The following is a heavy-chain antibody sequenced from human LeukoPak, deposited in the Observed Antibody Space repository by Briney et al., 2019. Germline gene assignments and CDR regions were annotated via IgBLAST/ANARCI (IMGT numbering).Heavy chain of an antibody. V-gene: IGHV4-59*01. D-gene: IGHD6-13*01. CDR2: IYYSGST. Sequence: SETLSLTCSVSGGSISSYYWSWIRQPPGKGLEWIGYIYYSGSTNYNPSLKSRVTISVETSKNEFSLKLRSVTAADTAVYYCARVTGYRIEDYFDYWGQGTLVTVSS. CDR1: GGSISSYY. CDR3: ARVTGYRIEDYFDY. J-gene: IGHJ4*02.